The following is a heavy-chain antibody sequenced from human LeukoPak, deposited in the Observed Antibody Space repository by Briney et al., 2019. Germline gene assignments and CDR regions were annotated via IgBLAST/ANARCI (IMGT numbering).Heavy chain of an antibody. D-gene: IGHD6-13*01. CDR3: ARGRKRGAAAGPVFDY. J-gene: IGHJ4*02. CDR2: INHSGST. Sequence: NSSETLSLTCAVCGGSFSGYYWSWIRQPPGKGLEWIGEINHSGSTNYNPSLKSRVTISVDTSKNQFSLKLSSVTAADTAVYYCARGRKRGAAAGPVFDYWGQGTLVTVSS. V-gene: IGHV4-34*01. CDR1: GGSFSGYY.